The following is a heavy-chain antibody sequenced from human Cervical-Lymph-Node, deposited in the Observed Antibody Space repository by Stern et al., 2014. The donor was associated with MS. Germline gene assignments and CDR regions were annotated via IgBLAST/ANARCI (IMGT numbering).Heavy chain of an antibody. CDR3: AREDGRYYYGMDV. CDR1: GYTFTGYY. V-gene: IGHV1-2*04. Sequence: QMQLVQSGAEVKKPGASVKVSCKASGYTFTGYYMHWVRQAPGQGLEWTGWINPNSGGTNYAQKFQGWVTMTRDTSISTAYMELSRLRSDDTAVYYCAREDGRYYYGMDVWGQGTTVTVSS. J-gene: IGHJ6*02. CDR2: INPNSGGT.